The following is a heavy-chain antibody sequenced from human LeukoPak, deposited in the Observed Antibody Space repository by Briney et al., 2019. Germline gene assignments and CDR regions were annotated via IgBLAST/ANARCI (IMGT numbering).Heavy chain of an antibody. Sequence: GESLKISCKGSGYSFTNYWIGWVRQLPGKGLECMGIIYPGDSETIYSPSFQGRVTISADKSISTAYLQWSSLKASDTAIYYCARRNSGSRFDYWGQGILVTVSS. CDR2: IYPGDSET. CDR1: GYSFTNYW. D-gene: IGHD1-26*01. J-gene: IGHJ4*02. V-gene: IGHV5-51*01. CDR3: ARRNSGSRFDY.